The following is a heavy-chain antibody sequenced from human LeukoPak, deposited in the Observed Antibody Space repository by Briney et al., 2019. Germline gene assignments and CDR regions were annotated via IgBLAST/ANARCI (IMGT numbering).Heavy chain of an antibody. J-gene: IGHJ1*01. D-gene: IGHD6-13*01. CDR3: ARGARAAGNGLVR. CDR2: INPNSGGT. CDR1: GYTFTGYY. V-gene: IGHV1-2*02. Sequence: ASVKVSCKASGYTFTGYYMRWVRQAPGQGLEWMGWINPNSGGTNYAQKFQGRVTMTRDTSISTAYMELSRLRSDDTAVYYCARGARAAGNGLVRWGQGTLVTVSS.